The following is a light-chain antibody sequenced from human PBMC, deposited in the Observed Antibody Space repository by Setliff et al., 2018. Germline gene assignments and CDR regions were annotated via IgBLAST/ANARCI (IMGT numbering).Light chain of an antibody. CDR2: DVS. V-gene: IGLV2-14*03. Sequence: QSALTQPASVSGSPGQSITISCSGTSNDVGSYDFVPWYQQHPGKAPKLIIYDVSNRPSGVSDRFSGSKAGNTASLTISGLQAGDEADYYCSSYTSSSTYVFGTGTKVTVL. J-gene: IGLJ1*01. CDR1: SNDVGSYDF. CDR3: SSYTSSSTYV.